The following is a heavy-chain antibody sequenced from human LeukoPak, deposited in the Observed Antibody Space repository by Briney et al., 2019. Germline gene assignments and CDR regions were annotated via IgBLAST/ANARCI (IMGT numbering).Heavy chain of an antibody. V-gene: IGHV3-48*04. CDR2: ISSTSSAI. D-gene: IGHD5-18*01. CDR3: ARVIASYGDSAY. Sequence: GGSLRLSCAASGFTFSSFSMNWVRQAPGKGLEWLSYISSTSSAIYYADSLKGRFTISRDNAKNSLYLQMNGLRAEDTAVYYCARVIASYGDSAYWGQGTLVTVSS. CDR1: GFTFSSFS. J-gene: IGHJ4*02.